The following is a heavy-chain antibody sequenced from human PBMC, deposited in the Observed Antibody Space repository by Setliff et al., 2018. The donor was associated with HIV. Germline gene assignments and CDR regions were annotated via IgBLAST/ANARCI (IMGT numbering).Heavy chain of an antibody. CDR3: ARDSGGYNYGFAVGSFDY. V-gene: IGHV4-61*02. CDR2: IYTSGTT. J-gene: IGHJ4*02. CDR1: GDSISSGSYY. D-gene: IGHD5-18*01. Sequence: PSETLSLTCTVSGDSISSGSYYWSWIRQPAGKGLEWIGRIYTSGTTNYNPSLKSRVIISVDTSKSQFSLKLTSVAAADTAVYYCARDSGGYNYGFAVGSFDYWGQGALVTVSS.